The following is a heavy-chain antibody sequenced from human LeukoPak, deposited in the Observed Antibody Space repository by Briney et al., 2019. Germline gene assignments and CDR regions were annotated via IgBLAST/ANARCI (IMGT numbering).Heavy chain of an antibody. J-gene: IGHJ3*02. V-gene: IGHV3-9*01. D-gene: IGHD3-22*01. CDR1: GFTFDDYA. CDR2: ISWNSGSI. Sequence: SLRLSCAASGFTFDDYAIHWGRQAPGKGLEWVSGISWNSGSIGYADSVKGRFTISRDNAKNSLYLQMNSLRAEDTALYYCAKEDYYYDCSGYSLIGAFDIWGQGTMVTVSS. CDR3: AKEDYYYDCSGYSLIGAFDI.